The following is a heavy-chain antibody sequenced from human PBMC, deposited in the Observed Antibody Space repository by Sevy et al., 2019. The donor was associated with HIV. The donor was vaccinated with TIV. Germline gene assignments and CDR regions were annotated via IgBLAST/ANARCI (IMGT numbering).Heavy chain of an antibody. J-gene: IGHJ4*02. CDR1: GFTFSNYW. V-gene: IGHV3-7*01. D-gene: IGHD5-12*01. CDR3: ARIEWLYFDY. CDR2: INLDGSEK. Sequence: GGSLRLSCAASGFTFSNYWMSWVRQAPGNGLEWVANINLDGSEKYYVDSVKGRFTISRDNAKNSVYLQMNSLRAEDTAVYYCARIEWLYFDYWGQGNMVTVSS.